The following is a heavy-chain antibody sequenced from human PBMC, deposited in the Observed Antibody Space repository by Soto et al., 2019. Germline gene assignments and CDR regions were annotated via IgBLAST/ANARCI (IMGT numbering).Heavy chain of an antibody. CDR2: TSYDGNNE. V-gene: IGHV3-30*18. CDR1: GFTFSNYA. J-gene: IGHJ4*02. D-gene: IGHD1-1*01. Sequence: GGSLRLSCAASGFTFSNYAMHWVRQAPGKGLEWVALTSYDGNNEYYTDSVKGRFTISRDNSKNTLFLQMNSPRPEDTAVYYCAKDEGVFNWATSYFDYWGQGALVTV. CDR3: AKDEGVFNWATSYFDY.